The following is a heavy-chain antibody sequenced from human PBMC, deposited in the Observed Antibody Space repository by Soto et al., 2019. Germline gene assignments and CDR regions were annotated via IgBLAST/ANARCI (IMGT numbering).Heavy chain of an antibody. Sequence: QMHLVQSGAEVKKPGSSVKVSCKASGGSFTYTLSWVRPAPGQGLEWMGGIIPLFGTTNYAQKFQGRVTITADESTKTAYMELSTLRSEDTGVYYCARLHSHGTYGMDVWGQGTTVTVSS. J-gene: IGHJ6*02. CDR3: ARLHSHGTYGMDV. D-gene: IGHD5-18*01. CDR2: IIPLFGTT. V-gene: IGHV1-69*01. CDR1: GGSFTYT.